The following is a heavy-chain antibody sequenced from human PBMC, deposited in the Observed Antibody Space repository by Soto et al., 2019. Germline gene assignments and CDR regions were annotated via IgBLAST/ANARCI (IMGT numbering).Heavy chain of an antibody. D-gene: IGHD3-10*01. CDR1: RNSILNFY. V-gene: IGHV4-59*01. CDR2: IYYTGST. J-gene: IGHJ4*02. CDR3: ARQRGNYFDY. Sequence: PSATLSLTCPFNRNSILNFYSSWIRQLPGKGLEWIGYIYYTGSTNYNPSLNSRVTMSVDTSKKQFSLKLSSVTAADTAVYYCARQRGNYFDYWGQGTLVTVSS.